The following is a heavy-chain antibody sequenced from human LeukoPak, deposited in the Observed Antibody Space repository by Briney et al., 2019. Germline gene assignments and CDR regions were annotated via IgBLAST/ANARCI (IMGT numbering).Heavy chain of an antibody. J-gene: IGHJ3*01. CDR3: AINGCYRGVCDFDV. CDR1: GFTFSSYA. V-gene: IGHV3-23*01. Sequence: GGSLRLSCAASGFTFSSYAMSWVRQAPGKGLEWDSAISGSGGSTYYADSVKGRFTISRDNSKNTLYLQMNSLRAEDTAVYYCAINGCYRGVCDFDVWGQGTMVAISS. CDR2: ISGSGGST. D-gene: IGHD2-21*01.